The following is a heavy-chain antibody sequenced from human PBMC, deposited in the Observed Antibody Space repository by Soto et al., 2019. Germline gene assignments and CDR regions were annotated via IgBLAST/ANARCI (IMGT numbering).Heavy chain of an antibody. J-gene: IGHJ4*02. CDR1: GGTFSSYA. CDR3: ASQFAGYCSGGSSYDKSQGYFDY. Sequence: SVKVSCKASGGTFSSYAISWVRQAPGQGLEWMGGIIPIFGTANYAQKFQGRVTITADESTSTAYMELSSLRSEDTAVYYCASQFAGYCSGGSSYDKSQGYFDYWGQGTLVTVYS. D-gene: IGHD2-15*01. CDR2: IIPIFGTA. V-gene: IGHV1-69*13.